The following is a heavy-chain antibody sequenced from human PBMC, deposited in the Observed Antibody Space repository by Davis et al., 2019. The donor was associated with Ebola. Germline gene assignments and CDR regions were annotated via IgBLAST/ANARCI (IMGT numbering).Heavy chain of an antibody. J-gene: IGHJ3*01. V-gene: IGHV6-1*01. Sequence: HSQTLSLTCAISGDSVSMKSAGWNWIRQSPSRGLEWLGRTYYNSKWYYDYAVSVKSRITINPDTSKNQFSLQLNSVTPEDTALYYCARGWMRRGFDVWGQGTVVTVSS. D-gene: IGHD2-2*03. CDR3: ARGWMRRGFDV. CDR1: GDSVSMKSAG. CDR2: TYYNSKWYY.